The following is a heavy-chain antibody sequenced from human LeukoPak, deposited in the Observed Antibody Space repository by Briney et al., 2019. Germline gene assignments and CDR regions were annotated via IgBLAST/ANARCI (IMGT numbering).Heavy chain of an antibody. V-gene: IGHV1-18*01. J-gene: IGHJ4*02. Sequence: ASVKVSCKASGYTLTSYGINWVRQAPGQGLEWMGWISAYNGDTNYAQKLQGRVTMTTDTSTSTAYMDLMSLRSDDTAVYYCARGGYYGSGSFPDYWGQGTLVTVSS. CDR3: ARGGYYGSGSFPDY. CDR2: ISAYNGDT. CDR1: GYTLTSYG. D-gene: IGHD3-10*01.